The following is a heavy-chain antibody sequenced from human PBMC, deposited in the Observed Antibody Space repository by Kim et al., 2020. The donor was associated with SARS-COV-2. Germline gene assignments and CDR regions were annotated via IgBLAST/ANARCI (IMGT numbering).Heavy chain of an antibody. J-gene: IGHJ3*01. Sequence: ASVKVSCKASGTTFSSYAMNWVRQAPGQGLEWMGWINTNTGNPTYAQAFTGRFVFSLDTSVSTTYLQITSLKSEDTAVYYCASSMVYGVISAFDLWGQGTKVTVSS. V-gene: IGHV7-4-1*02. CDR2: INTNTGNP. CDR1: GTTFSSYA. D-gene: IGHD3-10*01. CDR3: ASSMVYGVISAFDL.